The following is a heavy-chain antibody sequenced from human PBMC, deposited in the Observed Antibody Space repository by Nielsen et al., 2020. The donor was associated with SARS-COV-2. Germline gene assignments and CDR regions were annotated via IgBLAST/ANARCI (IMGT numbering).Heavy chain of an antibody. J-gene: IGHJ5*02. Sequence: ASVKVSCKASGYSFSSYAMHWVRQAPGQSLEWMGWIDAGKSNANYSQRFQGRVSMTTDTSAGIGYMEMSGLTLEDTAVYYCARAESGDWDGNWFDPWGQGTLVTVSS. CDR3: ARAESGDWDGNWFDP. V-gene: IGHV1-3*01. D-gene: IGHD2-21*02. CDR1: GYSFSSYA. CDR2: IDAGKSNA.